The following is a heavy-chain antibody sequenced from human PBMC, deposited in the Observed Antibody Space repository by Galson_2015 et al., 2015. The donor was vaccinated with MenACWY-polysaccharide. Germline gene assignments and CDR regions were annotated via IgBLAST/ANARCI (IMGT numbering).Heavy chain of an antibody. D-gene: IGHD3-10*01. CDR1: GDSISNNY. CDR2: VYADGET. Sequence: SETLSLTCTVSGDSISNNYWTWVRQPAGKGLEWIGRVYADGETNYNSSLKSRVIMSTDTSKNQFSLKLSSVTAADTAVYHCARGRRGEGTDYWGQGTLVTVSS. V-gene: IGHV4-4*07. J-gene: IGHJ4*02. CDR3: ARGRRGEGTDY.